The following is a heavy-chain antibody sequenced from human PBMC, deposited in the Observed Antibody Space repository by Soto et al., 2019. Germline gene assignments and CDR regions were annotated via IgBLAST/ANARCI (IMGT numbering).Heavy chain of an antibody. CDR2: IRGFSPYT. Sequence: GGSLRLSCISSGFTFRTYTMNWVRQAPGKGLEWVSGIRGFSPYTFYAESVKGRFTISRDNAKNSLFLQMNSLRAEDTAVYYCARDSRYYYDSSGYYWGQGTLVTVSS. CDR3: ARDSRYYYDSSGYY. V-gene: IGHV3-21*01. J-gene: IGHJ4*02. D-gene: IGHD3-22*01. CDR1: GFTFRTYT.